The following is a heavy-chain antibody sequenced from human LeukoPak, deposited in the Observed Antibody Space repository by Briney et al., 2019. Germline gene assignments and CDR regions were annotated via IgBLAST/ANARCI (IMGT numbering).Heavy chain of an antibody. CDR2: ISSSSSTI. CDR1: GFTFSSYS. CDR3: AREMERGGSWWYYYGMDV. Sequence: GGSLRLSCAASGFTFSSYSMNWVRQAPGKGLEWVPYISSSSSTIYYADSVKGRFTISRDNAKNSLYLQMNSLRAEDTAVYYCAREMERGGSWWYYYGMDVWGQGTTVTVSS. J-gene: IGHJ6*02. D-gene: IGHD2-15*01. V-gene: IGHV3-48*01.